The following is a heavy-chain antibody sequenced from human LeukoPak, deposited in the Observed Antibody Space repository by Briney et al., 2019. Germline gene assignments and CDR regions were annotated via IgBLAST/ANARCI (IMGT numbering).Heavy chain of an antibody. CDR3: AKRLGISTGYYYMDV. CDR1: GFTFRSYG. D-gene: IGHD3-9*01. Sequence: PGGSLRLSCAASGFTFRSYGMSWVRQAPGKWLEWVSGISGSGSSTYYADSVKGRFTISRDNSKNTLYLQVSSLRAEDTAVYYCAKRLGISTGYYYMDVWGKGTTVTVSS. J-gene: IGHJ6*03. V-gene: IGHV3-23*01. CDR2: ISGSGSST.